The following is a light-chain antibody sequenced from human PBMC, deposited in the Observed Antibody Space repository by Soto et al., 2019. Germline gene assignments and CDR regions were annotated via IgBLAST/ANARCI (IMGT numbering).Light chain of an antibody. CDR3: QQYVTEFRS. Sequence: DIQMTQSPSTLSASVGDRVTITCGASQSISSWLAWYQQKPGTAPKLLIYKASSLQSGVPSRFRGSGSGTEFTLTISSLQTDDFATYYCQQYVTEFRSFGQGTKVDIK. CDR2: KAS. J-gene: IGKJ1*01. V-gene: IGKV1-5*03. CDR1: QSISSW.